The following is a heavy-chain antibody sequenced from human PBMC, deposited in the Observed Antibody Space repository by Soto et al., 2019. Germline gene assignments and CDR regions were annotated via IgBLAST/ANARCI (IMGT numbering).Heavy chain of an antibody. Sequence: SETLSLTCTVSGGSISSSSYYWGWIRQPPGKGLEWIGSIYYSGSTYYNPSLKSRVTISVDTSKNQFSLKLSSVTAADTAVYYCATEGYCSGGSCYPVDDAFDIWGQGTMLTVSS. CDR1: GGSISSSSYY. J-gene: IGHJ3*02. D-gene: IGHD2-15*01. V-gene: IGHV4-39*01. CDR3: ATEGYCSGGSCYPVDDAFDI. CDR2: IYYSGST.